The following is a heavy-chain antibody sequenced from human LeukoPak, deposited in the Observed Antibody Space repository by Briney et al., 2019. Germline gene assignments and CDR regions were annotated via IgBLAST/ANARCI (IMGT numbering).Heavy chain of an antibody. Sequence: ASVKVSCKVSGYTFSKYAMNWVRQAPGQGLEWMGWINTKTGDPTYGQGFTGRFVFSLETSVSTAYLQINSLKAEDTAVYYCARGGGGAVVPALWGQGTLITVSS. CDR3: ARGGGGAVVPAL. CDR2: INTKTGDP. V-gene: IGHV7-4-1*02. CDR1: GYTFSKYA. D-gene: IGHD2-2*01. J-gene: IGHJ4*02.